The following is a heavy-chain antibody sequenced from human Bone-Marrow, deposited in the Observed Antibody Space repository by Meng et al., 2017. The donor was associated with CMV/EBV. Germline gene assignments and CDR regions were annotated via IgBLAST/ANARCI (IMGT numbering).Heavy chain of an antibody. CDR2: IYYSGST. J-gene: IGHJ4*02. CDR3: ARDGLGGAPDY. CDR1: GGSISSYY. Sequence: SETLSLTCTVSGGSISSYYWSWIRQPPGKGLKWIGYIYYSGSTNYNPSLKSRVTISVDTSKNQFSLKLSSVTAADTAVYYCARDGLGGAPDYWGQGTLVTVSS. V-gene: IGHV4-59*01. D-gene: IGHD3-16*01.